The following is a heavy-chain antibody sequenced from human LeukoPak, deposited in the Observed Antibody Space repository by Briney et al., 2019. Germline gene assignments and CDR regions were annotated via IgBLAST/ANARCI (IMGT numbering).Heavy chain of an antibody. CDR2: INHSGST. D-gene: IGHD3-10*01. CDR3: ARGGGMMYYYGSGSPYKT. CDR1: GGSFSGYY. Sequence: SETLSLTCAVYGGSFSGYYWSWIRQPPGKGLEWIGEINHSGSTNYNPSLKSRVTIYVDTSKDQFSLKLSSVTAADTSVYYCARGGGMMYYYGSGSPYKTWGQGTLVTVSS. J-gene: IGHJ5*02. V-gene: IGHV4-34*01.